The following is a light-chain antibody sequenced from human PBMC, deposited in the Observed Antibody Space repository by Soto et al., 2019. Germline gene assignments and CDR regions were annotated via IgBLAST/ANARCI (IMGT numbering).Light chain of an antibody. CDR3: QQYSSTPIT. V-gene: IGKV4-1*01. Sequence: DIVMTQSPDSLAVSLGERATINCKSSQSVLYSSNNKDFLAWYQQKPGQPPKLLIYWASTRESGVPDRFSGSRSGTDFTLTISSLQAEDVAVYYCQQYSSTPITFGQGTRLEIK. CDR1: QSVLYSSNNKDF. CDR2: WAS. J-gene: IGKJ5*01.